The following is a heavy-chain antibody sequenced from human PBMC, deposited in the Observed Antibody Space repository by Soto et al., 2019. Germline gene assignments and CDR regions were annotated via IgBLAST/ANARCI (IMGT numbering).Heavy chain of an antibody. CDR3: ARGRYGDY. Sequence: QVHLVQSGAEVKKPGASVKVSCKGSGYTFTTYGITRVRQAPGQGLEWMGWISALNGNTNYAQKIQGRVPVTRDTSTSTACMELRSLSSDDTAVYYCARGRYGDYWGQGALVTVSS. D-gene: IGHD1-1*01. J-gene: IGHJ4*02. CDR2: ISALNGNT. V-gene: IGHV1-18*01. CDR1: GYTFTTYG.